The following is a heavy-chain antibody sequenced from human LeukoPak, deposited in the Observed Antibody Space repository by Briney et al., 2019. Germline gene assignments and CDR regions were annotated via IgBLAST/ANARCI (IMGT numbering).Heavy chain of an antibody. V-gene: IGHV4-34*01. CDR1: GGSFSGYY. Sequence: SETLSLTRAVYGGSFSGYYWSWIRQPPGKGLEWIGEINHSGSTNYNPSLKSRVTISVDTSKNQFSLKLSSVTAADTAVYYCARQRSSGLRVEDYWGQGTLVTVSS. CDR3: ARQRSSGLRVEDY. J-gene: IGHJ4*02. CDR2: INHSGST. D-gene: IGHD6-19*01.